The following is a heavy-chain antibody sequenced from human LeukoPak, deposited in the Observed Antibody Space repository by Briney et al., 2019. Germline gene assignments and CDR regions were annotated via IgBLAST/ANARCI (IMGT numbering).Heavy chain of an antibody. CDR3: AKAYCSSTSCGYFDY. V-gene: IGHV3-23*01. CDR1: GFTFSSYA. D-gene: IGHD2-2*01. J-gene: IGHJ4*02. Sequence: GGSLRLSCAASGFTFSSYAMNWVRQAPGKGLEWVSAISGSGGTTYYADSVKGRFTISRDNSKNTLYLQMNSLRAEDTAVYYCAKAYCSSTSCGYFDYWGQGTLVTVSS. CDR2: ISGSGGTT.